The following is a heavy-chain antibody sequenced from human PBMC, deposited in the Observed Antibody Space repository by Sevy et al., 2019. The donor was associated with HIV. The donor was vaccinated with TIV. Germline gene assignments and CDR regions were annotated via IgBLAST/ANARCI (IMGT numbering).Heavy chain of an antibody. D-gene: IGHD3-22*01. CDR3: AKDLRPDYYDSAGRYYYYAMDV. CDR1: GFTFGDYV. J-gene: IGHJ6*02. CDR2: MSWSGATI. Sequence: GGSLRLSCVGSGFTFGDYVMHWVRQAPGKGLEWVSRMSWSGATIGYADSVKGRFTISRDDAKSSLYLEMNSLRPEDTALYFCAKDLRPDYYDSAGRYYYYAMDVWGQGTPVTVSS. V-gene: IGHV3-9*01.